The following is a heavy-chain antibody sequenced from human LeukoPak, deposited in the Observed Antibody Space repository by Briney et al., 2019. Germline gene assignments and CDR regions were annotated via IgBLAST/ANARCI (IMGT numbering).Heavy chain of an antibody. V-gene: IGHV3-7*01. CDR2: IKEDGSVI. CDR1: GFGFSNYW. D-gene: IGHD3-10*01. CDR3: ATGRWFGEFAGSAFED. Sequence: GGSLRLSCLGSGFGFSNYWMTWLRQAPGEGLEWVANIKEDGSVIYYADSVKGRFTISRDNAKNSVYLQMNSQRVEDTALYYCATGRWFGEFAGSAFEDWGQGTLVTVSS. J-gene: IGHJ4*02.